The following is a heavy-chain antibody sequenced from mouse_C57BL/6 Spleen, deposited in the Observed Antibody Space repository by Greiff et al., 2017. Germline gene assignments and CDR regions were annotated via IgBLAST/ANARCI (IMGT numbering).Heavy chain of an antibody. CDR2: INPNNGGT. CDR3: ARRYYGSAMDY. Sequence: VQLQQSGPELVKPGASVKISCKASGYTFTDYYMNWVKQSHGKSLEWIGDINPNNGGTSYNQKFKGKATLTVDKSSSAAYMELRSLTSEDSAVYYCARRYYGSAMDYWGQGTSVTVSS. D-gene: IGHD1-1*01. J-gene: IGHJ4*01. CDR1: GYTFTDYY. V-gene: IGHV1-26*01.